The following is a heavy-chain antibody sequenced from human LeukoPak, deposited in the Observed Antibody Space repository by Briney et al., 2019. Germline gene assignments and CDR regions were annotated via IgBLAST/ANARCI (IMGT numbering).Heavy chain of an antibody. CDR1: GGSFSGYY. D-gene: IGHD3-10*01. V-gene: IGHV4-34*01. CDR3: AGRWFRGGYYYGSGSSY. Sequence: SETLSLTCAVYGGSFSGYYWSWIRQPPGKGLEWIGEINHSGSTNYNPSLKSRVTISVDTSKNQFSLKLSSVTAADTAVYYCAGRWFRGGYYYGSGSSYWGQRTLVTVSS. CDR2: INHSGST. J-gene: IGHJ4*02.